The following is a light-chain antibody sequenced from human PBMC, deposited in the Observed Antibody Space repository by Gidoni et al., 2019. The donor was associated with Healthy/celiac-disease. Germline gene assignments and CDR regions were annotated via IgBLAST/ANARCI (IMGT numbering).Light chain of an antibody. J-gene: IGKJ2*01. V-gene: IGKV2-28*01. CDR2: LGS. CDR1: QSLLHSNGYNY. CDR3: MQDLQTPGT. Sequence: DIVMTQSPLSLPVTPGEPASISCRSSQSLLHSNGYNYLDWYLQKPGQPPQLLIYLGSNRASGVPDRFSGSGSGTDFTLKISRVEAEDVGVYYCMQDLQTPGTFGQGTKLEIK.